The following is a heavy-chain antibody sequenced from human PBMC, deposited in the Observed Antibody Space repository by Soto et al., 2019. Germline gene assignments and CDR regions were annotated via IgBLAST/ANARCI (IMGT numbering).Heavy chain of an antibody. V-gene: IGHV3-23*01. Sequence: VWSLRLSCAASGFTFFAYAMTWVRQAPGKGLEWVSTISGSGGYTYYADSVKGRFTISRDSSKNSLYLQLNNLRVDDTAVYYFAKVGPSYDYGRDVRGQGSPVTVSS. CDR1: GFTFFAYA. J-gene: IGHJ6*02. CDR2: ISGSGGYT. D-gene: IGHD3-3*01. CDR3: AKVGPSYDYGRDV.